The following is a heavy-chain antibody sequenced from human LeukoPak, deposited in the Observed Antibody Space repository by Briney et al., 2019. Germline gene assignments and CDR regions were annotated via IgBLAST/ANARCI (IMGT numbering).Heavy chain of an antibody. CDR3: AREGSSAWYFDY. J-gene: IGHJ4*02. CDR1: GFTFSSYW. V-gene: IGHV3-74*01. D-gene: IGHD6-19*01. Sequence: GGSLRLSCAASGFTFSSYWMHWVRQAPGKGLVWDSRITSDGSSTTYADSVKGRFTISRDNAKNTLYLQMNSLRAEDTAVYYCAREGSSAWYFDYWGQGTPVTVSS. CDR2: ITSDGSST.